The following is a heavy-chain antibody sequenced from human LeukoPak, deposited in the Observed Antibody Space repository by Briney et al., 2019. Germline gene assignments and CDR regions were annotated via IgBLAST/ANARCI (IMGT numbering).Heavy chain of an antibody. D-gene: IGHD2-2*02. CDR3: TKPDCPSTSCYTLDY. CDR1: GFTFNNYT. CDR2: ISGSGDNT. V-gene: IGHV3-23*01. Sequence: GGSLRLSCVASGFTFNNYTMRWVRQAPGKGLEWVSAISGSGDNTYYADSVKGRFTISRDNSKNTLYLQMNSLRVEDTAVYYCTKPDCPSTSCYTLDYWGQRILGTVSS. J-gene: IGHJ4*02.